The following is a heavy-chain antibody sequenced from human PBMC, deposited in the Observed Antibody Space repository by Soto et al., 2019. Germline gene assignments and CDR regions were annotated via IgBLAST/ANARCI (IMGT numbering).Heavy chain of an antibody. CDR1: GGTFSNYA. Sequence: QVQLVQSGAEVKKPGSSVKVSCKASGGTFSNYAISWVRQAPGQGLEWMGGIIPLFGTPNYAQKFQGRVTITADESTSTAYMELSSLRSEDTAVYYCARLSTVATIHYYGMDVWGQGTTVTVSS. CDR3: ARLSTVATIHYYGMDV. D-gene: IGHD5-12*01. J-gene: IGHJ6*02. CDR2: IIPLFGTP. V-gene: IGHV1-69*01.